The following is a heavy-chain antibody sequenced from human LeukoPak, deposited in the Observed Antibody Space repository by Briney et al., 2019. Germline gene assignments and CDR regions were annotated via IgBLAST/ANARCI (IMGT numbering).Heavy chain of an antibody. D-gene: IGHD4-11*01. V-gene: IGHV3-23*01. CDR3: ARRRLQIDY. CDR2: ISGSRGAT. Sequence: PGGSLRLSCAASGFTFSNAWMNWVRQAPGKGLEWVSGISGSRGATYYAESVKGRFIISRDSSQNTLYLQMHSLKVEDTAIYYCARRRLQIDYWGQGTLVTVPS. CDR1: GFTFSNAW. J-gene: IGHJ4*02.